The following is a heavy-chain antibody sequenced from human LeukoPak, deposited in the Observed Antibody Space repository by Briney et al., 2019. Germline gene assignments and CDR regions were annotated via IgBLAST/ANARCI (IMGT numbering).Heavy chain of an antibody. CDR3: ARDSWGQTTVTLGDY. V-gene: IGHV1-2*06. J-gene: IGHJ4*02. CDR2: INPNSGGT. CDR1: GYTFTGYY. Sequence: GASVKVSCKASGYTFTGYYMHWVRQAPGQGLEWMGRINPNSGGTNYAQKFQGRVTVTRDTSISTAYMELSRLRSDDTAVYYCARDSWGQTTVTLGDYWGQGTLVTVSS. D-gene: IGHD4-17*01.